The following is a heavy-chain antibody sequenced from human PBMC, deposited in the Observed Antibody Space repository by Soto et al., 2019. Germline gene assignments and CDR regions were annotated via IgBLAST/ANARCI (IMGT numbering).Heavy chain of an antibody. CDR3: ARDKRMTTVINYPFDY. Sequence: VASVKVSCKASGYTFTSYGISWVRQAPGQGLEWMGWISAYNGNTNYAQKLQGRVTMTTDTSTSTAYMELRSLRSDDTAVYYCARDKRMTTVINYPFDYWGQGTLVTVSS. D-gene: IGHD4-17*01. J-gene: IGHJ4*02. CDR2: ISAYNGNT. V-gene: IGHV1-18*01. CDR1: GYTFTSYG.